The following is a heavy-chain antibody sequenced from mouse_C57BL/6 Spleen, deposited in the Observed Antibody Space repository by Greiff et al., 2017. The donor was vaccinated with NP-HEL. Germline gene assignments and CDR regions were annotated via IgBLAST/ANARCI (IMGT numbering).Heavy chain of an antibody. CDR1: GYAFSSSW. D-gene: IGHD2-3*01. V-gene: IGHV1-82*01. CDR3: ARWGYDGYPYYFDY. Sequence: VKLQQSGPELVKPGASVKISCKASGYAFSSSWMNWVKQRPGKGLEWIGRIYPGDGDTNYNGKFKGKATLTADKSSSTAYMQLSSLTSEDSAVYFCARWGYDGYPYYFDYWGQGTTLTVSS. CDR2: IYPGDGDT. J-gene: IGHJ2*01.